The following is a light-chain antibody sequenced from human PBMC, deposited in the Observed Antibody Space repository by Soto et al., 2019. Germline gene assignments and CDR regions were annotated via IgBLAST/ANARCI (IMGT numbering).Light chain of an antibody. V-gene: IGLV2-8*01. Sequence: QSALTQPPSASGSPGQSVTISCTGTSSDIGGYNFVSWYQHHPDKAPKLMIYEITNRPSGISARFSGSKSDNTASLTVSGLQAEDEADYYCTSYAGSNNHVFGTGTKLTVL. CDR1: SSDIGGYNF. J-gene: IGLJ1*01. CDR3: TSYAGSNNHV. CDR2: EIT.